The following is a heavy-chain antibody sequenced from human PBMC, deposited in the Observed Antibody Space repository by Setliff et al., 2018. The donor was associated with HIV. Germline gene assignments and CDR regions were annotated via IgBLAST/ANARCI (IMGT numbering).Heavy chain of an antibody. D-gene: IGHD3-3*01. V-gene: IGHV4-34*01. J-gene: IGHJ6*04. CDR3: ARTITTFGVIGRGGRMDV. CDR2: MTHSEH. Sequence: ASETLSLTCAVYGGSCSCYSWTWIRQSPGKGLEWIVEMTHSEHYYNPTLKSRVTISMDTSKNQFSLELSSVTAADTALYYCARTITTFGVIGRGGRMDVWGKGTTVTVSS. CDR1: GGSCSCYS.